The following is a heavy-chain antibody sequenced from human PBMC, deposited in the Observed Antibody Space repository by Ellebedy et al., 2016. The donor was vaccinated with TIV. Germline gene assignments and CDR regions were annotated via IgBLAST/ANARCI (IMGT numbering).Heavy chain of an antibody. CDR1: GFTFSSFW. CDR3: GRVLFGELAPVDY. Sequence: GESLKISCAASGFTFSSFWMHWVRQAPGKGLVWVSRINSDGTSTSYADSVKGRFTISRDNAKNTLYLQMNSLRAEDTAVYYCGRVLFGELAPVDYWGQGTLVTVSS. J-gene: IGHJ4*02. D-gene: IGHD3-10*01. CDR2: INSDGTST. V-gene: IGHV3-74*01.